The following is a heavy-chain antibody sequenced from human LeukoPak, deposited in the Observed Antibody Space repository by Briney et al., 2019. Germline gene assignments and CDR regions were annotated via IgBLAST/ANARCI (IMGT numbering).Heavy chain of an antibody. Sequence: SETLSLTCAVCGGSFSGYFWSWIRQPPGKGLEWIGEINHSGSTNYNPSLKSRVTISVDTSKNQFSLKLSSVTAADTAVYYCARHRYGSDTSCFGFWGQGTLVTVSS. V-gene: IGHV4-34*01. J-gene: IGHJ4*02. D-gene: IGHD2-2*01. CDR3: ARHRYGSDTSCFGF. CDR2: INHSGST. CDR1: GGSFSGYF.